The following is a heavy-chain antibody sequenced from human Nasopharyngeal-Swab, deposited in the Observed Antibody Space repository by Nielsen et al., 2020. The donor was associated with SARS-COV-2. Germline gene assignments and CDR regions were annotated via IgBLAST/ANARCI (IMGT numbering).Heavy chain of an antibody. CDR3: ARDSGYDYVWGSYRYNDY. CDR2: ISSSSSYI. D-gene: IGHD3-16*02. J-gene: IGHJ4*02. V-gene: IGHV3-21*01. Sequence: VRQMPGKGLEWVSSISSSSSYIYYADSVKGRFTISRDNAKNSLYLQMNSLRAEDTAVYYCARDSGYDYVWGSYRYNDYWGQGTLVTVSS.